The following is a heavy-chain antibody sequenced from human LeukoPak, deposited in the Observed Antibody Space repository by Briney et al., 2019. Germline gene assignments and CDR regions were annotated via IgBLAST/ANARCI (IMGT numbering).Heavy chain of an antibody. Sequence: PSETLSLTCSVSGASLTSYYWSWIRQPPGKGLEWIGYIYYSGSTNYNPSLKSQVTISVDTSKNQFSLTLSSVTAADMAVYYCARDFGGSDGYTGYWFFDLWGRGTLVTVPS. CDR2: IYYSGST. V-gene: IGHV4-59*01. CDR3: ARDFGGSDGYTGYWFFDL. J-gene: IGHJ2*01. D-gene: IGHD5-24*01. CDR1: GASLTSYY.